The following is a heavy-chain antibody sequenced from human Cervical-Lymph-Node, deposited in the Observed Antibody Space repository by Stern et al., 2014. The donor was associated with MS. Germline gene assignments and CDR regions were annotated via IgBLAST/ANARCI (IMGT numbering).Heavy chain of an antibody. V-gene: IGHV5-51*01. J-gene: IGHJ5*02. CDR2: IYPGDADT. CDR1: GYSFTSYW. D-gene: IGHD5-18*01. Sequence: VQLGQSGAEVKKPGESLKISCKGSGYSFTSYWIGWVRQMPGKGLEWMGIIYPGDADTRYSPSVPCQVTIPAAKSTSTAYLQWSSLKASDAAMYYCARHDGYSYGYRFDPWGQGTLVTVSS. CDR3: ARHDGYSYGYRFDP.